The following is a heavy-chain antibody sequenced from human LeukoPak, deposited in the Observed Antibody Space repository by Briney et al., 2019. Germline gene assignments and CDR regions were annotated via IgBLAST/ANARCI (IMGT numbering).Heavy chain of an antibody. Sequence: GGSLRLSCGASGFSFSTYWMTWVRQAPGKGLEWVANIKQDGRDTYYVDSVKGRFTISRDNTKNTLYLQMNSLRAEDTAVYYCASDKFGHLTPFDYWGQGSLVTVSS. CDR2: IKQDGRDT. CDR1: GFSFSTYW. D-gene: IGHD3-16*01. CDR3: ASDKFGHLTPFDY. J-gene: IGHJ4*02. V-gene: IGHV3-7*03.